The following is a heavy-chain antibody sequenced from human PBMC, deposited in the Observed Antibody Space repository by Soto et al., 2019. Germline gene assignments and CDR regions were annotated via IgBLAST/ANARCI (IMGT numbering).Heavy chain of an antibody. CDR2: INPNSGGT. D-gene: IGHD2-2*01. CDR1: GYTFTGYY. CDR3: ARTWKYQLLWDAFDI. J-gene: IGHJ3*02. V-gene: IGHV1-2*04. Sequence: ASVKVSCKASGYTFTGYYMHWVRQAPGQGLEWMGWINPNSGGTNYAQKFQGWVTMTRDTSISTAYMELSRLRTDDTAVYYCARTWKYQLLWDAFDIWGQGTMVTVSS.